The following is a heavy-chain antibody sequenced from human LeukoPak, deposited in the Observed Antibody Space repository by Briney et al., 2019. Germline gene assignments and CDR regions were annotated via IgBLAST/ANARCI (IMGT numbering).Heavy chain of an antibody. D-gene: IGHD3-22*01. CDR2: INHSGST. CDR1: GGSFSGYY. CDR3: ARGRNYYDSSGYRF. Sequence: SETLSLTCAVYGGSFSGYYWSWIRQPPGKGLEWIGEINHSGSTNYNPSLKSRVTISVDTSKNQFSLKLSSVAAADTAVYYCARGRNYYDSSGYRFWGQGTLVTVSS. V-gene: IGHV4-34*01. J-gene: IGHJ4*02.